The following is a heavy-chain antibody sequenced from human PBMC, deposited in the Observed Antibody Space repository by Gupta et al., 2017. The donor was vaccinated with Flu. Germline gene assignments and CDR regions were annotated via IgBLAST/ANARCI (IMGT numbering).Heavy chain of an antibody. V-gene: IGHV3-72*01. CDR3: SRGETGPSPPGRNDC. CDR2: IRNKANSYTT. D-gene: IGHD1-14*01. Sequence: EVRLVESGGGLVQPGGSLRLSCSVSGFTFSEHYMDWIRQAPGKGLEWVGRIRNKANSYTTEYAASVKDRFTITRDDSKDSLYLQMNSLNNGDTAVYYCSRGETGPSPPGRNDCWGQGTLVTVSS. CDR1: GFTFSEHY. J-gene: IGHJ4*02.